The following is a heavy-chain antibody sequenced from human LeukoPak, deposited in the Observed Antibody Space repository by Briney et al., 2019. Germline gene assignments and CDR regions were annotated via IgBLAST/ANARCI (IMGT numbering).Heavy chain of an antibody. D-gene: IGHD3-3*01. J-gene: IGHJ6*02. CDR1: GFTFSSYG. CDR2: IWYDGSNK. Sequence: PGGSLRLSCAASGFTFSSYGMHWVRQAPGKGLEWVAVIWYDGSNKYYADSVKGRFTISRDNAKNSLYLQMNSLRAEDTAVYYCARSYYDFWSGYGYGMDVWGQGTTVTVSS. CDR3: ARSYYDFWSGYGYGMDV. V-gene: IGHV3-33*03.